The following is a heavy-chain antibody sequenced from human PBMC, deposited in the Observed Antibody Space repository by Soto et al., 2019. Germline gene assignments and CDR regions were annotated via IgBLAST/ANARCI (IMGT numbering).Heavy chain of an antibody. D-gene: IGHD2-21*02. J-gene: IGHJ3*01. Sequence: DVQLLESGGGLVQPGGYLRLSCATSGFTFGNYGMNWVRQAPGKGLEWVSGISGGGGNTYYADSVKGRFTISRDPSKNTVFLEMNSLRAEDTAVYYCAKGFIVVVTVLRPDDAFDVWGQGTLVTVSS. CDR1: GFTFGNYG. V-gene: IGHV3-23*01. CDR2: ISGGGGNT. CDR3: AKGFIVVVTVLRPDDAFDV.